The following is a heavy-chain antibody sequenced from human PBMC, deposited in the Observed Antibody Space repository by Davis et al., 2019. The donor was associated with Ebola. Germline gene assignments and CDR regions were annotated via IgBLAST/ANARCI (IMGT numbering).Heavy chain of an antibody. D-gene: IGHD3-22*01. Sequence: SVKVSCKGSGYSFTSYWISWVRQAPGQGLEWMGRIIPILGIANYAQKFQGRVTITADKSTSTAYMELSSLRSEDTAVYYCARPFPYYYDSSGYSGNDAFDIWGQGTMVTVSS. CDR1: GYSFTSYW. J-gene: IGHJ3*02. V-gene: IGHV1-69*02. CDR3: ARPFPYYYDSSGYSGNDAFDI. CDR2: IIPILGIA.